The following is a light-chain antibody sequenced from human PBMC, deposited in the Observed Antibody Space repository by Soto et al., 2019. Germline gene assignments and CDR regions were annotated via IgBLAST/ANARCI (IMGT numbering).Light chain of an antibody. CDR2: GAS. J-gene: IGKJ3*01. Sequence: EIVLTPSPGTLSLSPGERATLSCRASQSVSSSYLAWYQQKPGQAPRLLIYGASSRATGIPDRFSGSGSGTDFTLTISRLEPEDFAVYYCQQYGDSPRTFGPGTKVDIK. CDR3: QQYGDSPRT. CDR1: QSVSSSY. V-gene: IGKV3-20*01.